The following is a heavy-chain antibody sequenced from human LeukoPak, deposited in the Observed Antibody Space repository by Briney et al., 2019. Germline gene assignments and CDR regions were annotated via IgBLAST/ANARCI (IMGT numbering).Heavy chain of an antibody. J-gene: IGHJ4*02. Sequence: GGSLRLSCAASGFTFSSYAMSWVRQAPGKGLEWVSAISGSGGSTYYADSVKGRFTISRDNSKNTLYLQMNSLRAEDTAVYYCARDRYIVVVTASGPDYWGQGTLVTVSS. D-gene: IGHD2-21*02. CDR2: ISGSGGST. CDR3: ARDRYIVVVTASGPDY. CDR1: GFTFSSYA. V-gene: IGHV3-23*01.